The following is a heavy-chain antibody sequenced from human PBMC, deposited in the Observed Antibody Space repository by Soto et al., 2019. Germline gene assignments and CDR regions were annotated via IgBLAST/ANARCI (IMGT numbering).Heavy chain of an antibody. J-gene: IGHJ6*02. CDR2: ISAYNGNT. D-gene: IGHD1-1*01. CDR3: AREGGERVQLEGRYYYYYYGMDV. Sequence: ASVKVSCKASGYTFTSYGISWVRQAPGQGLEWMGWISAYNGNTNYAQKLQGRVTMTTDTSTSTAYMELRSLRSDDTAVYYCAREGGERVQLEGRYYYYYYGMDVWGQGTTVTVSS. V-gene: IGHV1-18*01. CDR1: GYTFTSYG.